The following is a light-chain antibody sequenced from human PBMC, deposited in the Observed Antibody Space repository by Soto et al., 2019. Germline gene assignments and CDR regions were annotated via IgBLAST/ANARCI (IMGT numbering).Light chain of an antibody. J-gene: IGKJ1*01. CDR2: GAS. CDR1: QSVSSN. V-gene: IGKV3-15*01. CDR3: QQHNNWPRWT. Sequence: EIVMTQSPATLSVSPGERAALSCRASQSVSSNLAWYQQKPGQAPRLLIYGASTRATGIPARFSGSGSGTEFTLTISSLQSEDFAVYYCQQHNNWPRWTFGQGTMV.